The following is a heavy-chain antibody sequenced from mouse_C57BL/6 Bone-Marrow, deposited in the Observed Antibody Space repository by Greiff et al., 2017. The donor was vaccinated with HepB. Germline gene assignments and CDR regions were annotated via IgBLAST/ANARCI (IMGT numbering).Heavy chain of an antibody. CDR1: GYTFTSYG. J-gene: IGHJ4*01. D-gene: IGHD3-2*02. V-gene: IGHV1-81*01. Sequence: VHLVESGAELARPGASVKLSCTASGYTFTSYGISWVKQRTGQGLEWIGEIYPRSGNTYYNEKFKGKATLTADKSSSTAYMELRSLTSEDSAVYFCAREGDSSGPLAMDYWGQGTSVTVSS. CDR2: IYPRSGNT. CDR3: AREGDSSGPLAMDY.